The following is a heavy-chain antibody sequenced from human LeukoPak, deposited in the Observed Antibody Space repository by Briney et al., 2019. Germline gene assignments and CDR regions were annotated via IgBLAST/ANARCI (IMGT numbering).Heavy chain of an antibody. J-gene: IGHJ3*02. CDR1: GFTFSSYW. CDR2: IKQDGSEK. CDR3: ARMDTARLHAFDI. Sequence: GGSLRLSCAASGFTFSSYWMSWGRQAPGKGLEWVDNIKQDGSEKYYVDSVKGRFTISRDNAKNSLYLQMNSLRAEDTAVYYCARMDTARLHAFDIWGQGTMVTVSS. D-gene: IGHD5-18*01. V-gene: IGHV3-7*01.